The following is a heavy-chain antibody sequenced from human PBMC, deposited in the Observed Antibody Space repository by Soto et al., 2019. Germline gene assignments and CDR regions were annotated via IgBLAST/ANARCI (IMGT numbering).Heavy chain of an antibody. D-gene: IGHD6-19*01. J-gene: IGHJ5*02. V-gene: IGHV1-69*13. CDR3: ARSGGIAVADNWFDP. Sequence: GASVKVSCKASGGTFSSYAISWVRQAPGQGLEWMGGIIPIFGTANYAQKFQGRVTITADESTSTAYMELSSLRSEDTAVYYCARSGGIAVADNWFDPWGQGTLVTVSS. CDR2: IIPIFGTA. CDR1: GGTFSSYA.